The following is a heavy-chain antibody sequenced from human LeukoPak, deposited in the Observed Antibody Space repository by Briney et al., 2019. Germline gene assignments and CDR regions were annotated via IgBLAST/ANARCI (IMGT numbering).Heavy chain of an antibody. V-gene: IGHV1-2*06. CDR1: GYIFTGYY. CDR3: ARYYCSGGSCYYFDY. CDR2: INPNSGGT. D-gene: IGHD2-15*01. Sequence: ASVKVSCKASGYIFTGYYIQWVRQAPGQGLEWVGRINPNSGGTNYAQTFQGRVTLTRDTSISTAYMELSRLRSDDTAVYYCARYYCSGGSCYYFDYWGQGTRVTVSS. J-gene: IGHJ4*02.